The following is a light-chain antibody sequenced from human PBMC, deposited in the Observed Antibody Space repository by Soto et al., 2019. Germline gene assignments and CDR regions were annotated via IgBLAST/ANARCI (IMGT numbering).Light chain of an antibody. J-gene: IGKJ5*01. CDR1: QSVSSY. Sequence: EIVLTQSPVTLSLSPGERATLSFRASQSVSSYLAWYQQKPGQAPRLLIYDASNRATGIPARFSGSGSGTDFTLTISSLEPEDFAVYYCQQRKNWQVTFGQGTRLEIK. V-gene: IGKV3-11*01. CDR3: QQRKNWQVT. CDR2: DAS.